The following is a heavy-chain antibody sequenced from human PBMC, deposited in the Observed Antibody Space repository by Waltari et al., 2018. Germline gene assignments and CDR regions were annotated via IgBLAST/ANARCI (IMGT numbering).Heavy chain of an antibody. Sequence: EVQLVQSGAEVKKPGESLKISCKGSGYSFTSYWIGWVRQMPGKGLEWMGIIYPGASDTRYGPSFQGQVTISADKSISTAYLQWSSLKASDTAMYYCARLGTPRTWNYSYYGMDVWGQGTTVTVSS. CDR3: ARLGTPRTWNYSYYGMDV. CDR1: GYSFTSYW. CDR2: IYPGASDT. D-gene: IGHD2-8*01. J-gene: IGHJ6*02. V-gene: IGHV5-51*01.